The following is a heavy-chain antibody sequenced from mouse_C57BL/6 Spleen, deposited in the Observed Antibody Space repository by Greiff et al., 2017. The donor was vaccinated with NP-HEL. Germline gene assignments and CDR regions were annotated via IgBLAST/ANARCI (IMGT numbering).Heavy chain of an antibody. Sequence: VQLQQSGAELVRPGTSVKVSCKASGYAFTNYLIEWVKQRPGQGLEWIGVINPGSGGTNYNEKFKGKATLTADKSSSTAYMQLSSLTSEDSAVYFCARFPRLTYWGQGTLVTVSA. CDR3: ARFPRLTY. J-gene: IGHJ3*01. V-gene: IGHV1-54*01. CDR2: INPGSGGT. CDR1: GYAFTNYL.